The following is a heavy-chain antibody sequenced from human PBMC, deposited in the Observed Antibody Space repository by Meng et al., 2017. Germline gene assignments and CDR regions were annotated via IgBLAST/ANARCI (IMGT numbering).Heavy chain of an antibody. CDR1: GFTFNNYW. CDR2: ISGDGSIT. D-gene: IGHD1-1*01. CDR3: LDEAPRSDY. J-gene: IGHJ4*02. V-gene: IGHV3-74*01. Sequence: EVQVVESWGSLVPPGRSLRLSCAASGFTFNNYWMHWVRQVPGKGLVWVSRISGDGSITNYADSVKGLFTISRDNAKNTLYLQMNSLRPEDTAVYYCLDEAPRSDYWGQGSLVTVSS.